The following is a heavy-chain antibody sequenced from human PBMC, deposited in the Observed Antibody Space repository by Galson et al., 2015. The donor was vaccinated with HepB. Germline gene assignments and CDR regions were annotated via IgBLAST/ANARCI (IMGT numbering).Heavy chain of an antibody. CDR2: INSDGSST. D-gene: IGHD1-14*01. Sequence: SLRLSCAVSGFTFSDYWMHWVRQAPGKGLVWVSRINSDGSSTSYADSVKGRFTISRDNAKNTLYLQMNSLRAEDTAVYYCARDGYNSLWYEAFWFDPWGQGTLVTVSS. CDR3: ARDGYNSLWYEAFWFDP. V-gene: IGHV3-74*01. CDR1: GFTFSDYW. J-gene: IGHJ5*02.